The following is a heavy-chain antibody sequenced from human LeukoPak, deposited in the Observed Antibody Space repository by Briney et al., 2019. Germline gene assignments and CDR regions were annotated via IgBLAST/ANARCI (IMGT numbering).Heavy chain of an antibody. V-gene: IGHV1-2*02. CDR2: INPNSGGT. Sequence: ASVTVSCKASGYTFTGYYMHWVRQAPGQGLEWMGWINPNSGGTNYAQKFQGRVTMTRDTSISTAYMELSRLRSDDTAVYYCARDSLYCSSTSCYLSNWFDPWGQGTLVTVSS. CDR3: ARDSLYCSSTSCYLSNWFDP. D-gene: IGHD2-2*01. J-gene: IGHJ5*02. CDR1: GYTFTGYY.